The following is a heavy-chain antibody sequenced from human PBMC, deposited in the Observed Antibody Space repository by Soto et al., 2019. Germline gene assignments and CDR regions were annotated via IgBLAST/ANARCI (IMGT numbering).Heavy chain of an antibody. CDR1: GGSVSGGGYY. Sequence: PSETLSLTCAVSGGSVSGGGYYWSRMRQDQGKGLEWIGYIYYSASNNHNPTLKSRVTISVDTYKNPFSLKLSSVTAADTAVYYCARIIVVVPATWFDPWGQGTLVTVSS. CDR2: IYYSASN. D-gene: IGHD2-21*02. CDR3: ARIIVVVPATWFDP. V-gene: IGHV4-31*11. J-gene: IGHJ5*02.